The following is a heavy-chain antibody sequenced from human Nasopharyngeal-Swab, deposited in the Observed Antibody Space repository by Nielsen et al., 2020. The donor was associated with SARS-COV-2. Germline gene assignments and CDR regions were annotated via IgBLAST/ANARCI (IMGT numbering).Heavy chain of an antibody. Sequence: GGSLRLSCAASGFTFSSYGMHWVRQAPGKGLEWVAVISYDGSNKYYADSVKGRFTISRDNSKNTLYLQMNSLRAEDTAVYYCARDGGGWFDPWGQGTLVTVSS. CDR3: ARDGGGWFDP. V-gene: IGHV3-30*19. D-gene: IGHD2-15*01. J-gene: IGHJ5*02. CDR2: ISYDGSNK. CDR1: GFTFSSYG.